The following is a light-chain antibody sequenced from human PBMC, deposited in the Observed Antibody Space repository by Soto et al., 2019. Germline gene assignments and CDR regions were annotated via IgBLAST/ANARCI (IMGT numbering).Light chain of an antibody. Sequence: DIQMTQSPSSLSASVGDRVTITCRASQSISNYLNWYQQKPGKAPKLLIYAASIMQSGVPSRFSGSGSETDFTLTISSLQPDDSATYDCQQSFSPLWTFGQGTKVEV. V-gene: IGKV1-39*01. CDR3: QQSFSPLWT. J-gene: IGKJ1*01. CDR2: AAS. CDR1: QSISNY.